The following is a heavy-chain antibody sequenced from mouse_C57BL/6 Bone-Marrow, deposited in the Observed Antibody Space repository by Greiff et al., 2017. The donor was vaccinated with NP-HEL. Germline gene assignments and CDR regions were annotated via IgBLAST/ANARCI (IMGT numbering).Heavy chain of an antibody. Sequence: VKVVESGPELVKPGASVKISCKASGYSFTSYYIHWVKQRPGQGLEWIGWIYPGSGNTKYNEKFKGKATLTADTSSSTAYMQLSSLTSGDSAVYCGARGGNWVFAYWGQGTLVTVSA. CDR2: IYPGSGNT. J-gene: IGHJ3*01. D-gene: IGHD4-1*01. V-gene: IGHV1-66*01. CDR1: GYSFTSYY. CDR3: ARGGNWVFAY.